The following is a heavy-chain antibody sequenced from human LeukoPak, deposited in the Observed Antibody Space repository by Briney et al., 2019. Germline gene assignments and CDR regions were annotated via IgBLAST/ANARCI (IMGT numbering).Heavy chain of an antibody. CDR1: GFTFSSYA. V-gene: IGHV3-23*01. CDR2: ISGSGGST. CDR3: AKDIERYFDRSGFDY. J-gene: IGHJ4*02. Sequence: GGSLRLSCAASGFTFSSYAMSWVRQAPGKGLEWVSAISGSGGSTYYADSVKGRFTISRDNSKNTLYLQMNSLRAEDTAVYYCAKDIERYFDRSGFDYWGQGTLVTVSS. D-gene: IGHD3-9*01.